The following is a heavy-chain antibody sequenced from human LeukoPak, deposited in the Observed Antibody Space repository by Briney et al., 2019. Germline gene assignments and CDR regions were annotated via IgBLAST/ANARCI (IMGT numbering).Heavy chain of an antibody. CDR3: AKALSRGIAVAASFDY. Sequence: GGSLRLSCAASGFTFSSYGMHWVRQAPGKGLEWVAVISYDGSNKYYADSVKGRFTISRDNSKNTLYLQMNSLRAEDTAVYYCAKALSRGIAVAASFDYWGQGTLVTVSS. CDR2: ISYDGSNK. CDR1: GFTFSSYG. V-gene: IGHV3-30*18. D-gene: IGHD6-19*01. J-gene: IGHJ4*02.